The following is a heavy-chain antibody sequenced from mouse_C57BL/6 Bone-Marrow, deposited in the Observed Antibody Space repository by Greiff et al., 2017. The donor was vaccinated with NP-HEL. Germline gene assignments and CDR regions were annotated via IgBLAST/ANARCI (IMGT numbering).Heavy chain of an antibody. V-gene: IGHV5-9*01. D-gene: IGHD3-1*01. Sequence: EVKVVESGGGLVKPGGSLKLSCAASGFTFSSYTMSWVRQTPEQRLEWVATISGGGGNTYYPDSVKGRFTIPRDNAKNTLYLQMSSLRSEDTALYYCARHVRSSSGWFAYWGQGTLVTVSA. J-gene: IGHJ3*01. CDR3: ARHVRSSSGWFAY. CDR1: GFTFSSYT. CDR2: ISGGGGNT.